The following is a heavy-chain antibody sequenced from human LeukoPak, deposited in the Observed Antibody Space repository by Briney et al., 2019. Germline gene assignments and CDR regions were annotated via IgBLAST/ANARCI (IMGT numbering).Heavy chain of an antibody. J-gene: IGHJ6*02. D-gene: IGHD5-12*01. CDR1: GFTFSSYA. CDR2: ISYDGSNK. CDR3: ARGRYEFSAGMDV. Sequence: GGSLRLSCAASGFTFSSYAMHWVRQAPGKGLEWVAVISYDGSNKYYADSVKGRFTISRDNSKNTVFLQMNSLRAEDTAVYYCARGRYEFSAGMDVWGQGTTVTVSS. V-gene: IGHV3-30*14.